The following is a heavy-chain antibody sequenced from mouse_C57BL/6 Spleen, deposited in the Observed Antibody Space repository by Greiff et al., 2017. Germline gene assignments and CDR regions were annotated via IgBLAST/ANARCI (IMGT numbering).Heavy chain of an antibody. J-gene: IGHJ4*01. CDR1: GYTFTEYN. CDR3: ARHAYYYGRSAYAMDY. Sequence: QVQLQQSGAELVKPGASVKLSCKASGYTFTEYNIHWVKQRSGQGLEWIGWFYPGSGSIKYNEKFKDKATLTADKSSSTVYMELSRLTSEDSADYVDARHAYYYGRSAYAMDYWGQGTTLTVSS. V-gene: IGHV1-62-2*01. D-gene: IGHD1-1*01. CDR2: FYPGSGSI.